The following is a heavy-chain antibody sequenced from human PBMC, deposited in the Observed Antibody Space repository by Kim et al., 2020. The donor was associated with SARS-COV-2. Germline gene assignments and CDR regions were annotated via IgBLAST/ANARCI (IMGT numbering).Heavy chain of an antibody. J-gene: IGHJ4*02. CDR2: INHSGST. D-gene: IGHD2-2*01. CDR1: GGSFSGYY. Sequence: SETLSLTCAVYGGSFSGYYWSWIRQPPGKGLEWIGEINHSGSTNYNPSLTSRVTISVDTSKNQFSLKLSSVTAADTAVYYCASGGYCSSTSCYLFDYWGQGALVTASA. CDR3: ASGGYCSSTSCYLFDY. V-gene: IGHV4-34*01.